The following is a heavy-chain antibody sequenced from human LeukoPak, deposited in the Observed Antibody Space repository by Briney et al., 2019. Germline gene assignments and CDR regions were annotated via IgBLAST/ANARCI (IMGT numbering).Heavy chain of an antibody. CDR2: INHSGST. CDR3: ASAGGSIAAAGTSRFDP. V-gene: IGHV4-34*01. CDR1: GGSFSGYY. Sequence: PSETLSLTCAVYGGSFSGYYWSWIRQPPGKGLEWIGEINHSGSTNYNPSLKSRVTISVDTSKNQFSLKLSSVTAADTAVYYCASAGGSIAAAGTSRFDPWGQGTLVTVSS. J-gene: IGHJ5*02. D-gene: IGHD6-13*01.